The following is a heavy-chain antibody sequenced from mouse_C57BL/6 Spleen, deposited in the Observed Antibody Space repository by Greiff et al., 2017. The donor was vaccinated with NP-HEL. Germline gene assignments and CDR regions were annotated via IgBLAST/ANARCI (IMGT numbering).Heavy chain of an antibody. Sequence: VQLQQSGTELVKPGASVKLSCKASGYTFTSYWMHWVKQRPGQGLEWIGNINPSNGGTNYNEKFKSKATLTVDKSSSTAYMQLSSLTSEDSAVYYCAPKLGLDYAMDYWGQGTSVTVSS. CDR3: APKLGLDYAMDY. D-gene: IGHD2-2*01. V-gene: IGHV1-53*01. CDR2: INPSNGGT. CDR1: GYTFTSYW. J-gene: IGHJ4*01.